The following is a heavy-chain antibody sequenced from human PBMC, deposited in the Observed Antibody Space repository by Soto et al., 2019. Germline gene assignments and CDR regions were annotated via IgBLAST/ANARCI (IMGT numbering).Heavy chain of an antibody. CDR2: VSHSGSY. Sequence: QVQLQESGPGLVKPSETLSLTCTVSGASIRRNDWWTWVRQTPGKGLEWIGEVSHSGSYNYNPAFKSRLTISIAKSKNQFTQDLKSVTAADTAVYYCARGHKTPSRHPTMIIVVTLDYWGQGAGVAVSS. J-gene: IGHJ4*02. D-gene: IGHD2-21*02. CDR3: ARGHKTPSRHPTMIIVVTLDY. V-gene: IGHV4-4*02. CDR1: GASIRRNDW.